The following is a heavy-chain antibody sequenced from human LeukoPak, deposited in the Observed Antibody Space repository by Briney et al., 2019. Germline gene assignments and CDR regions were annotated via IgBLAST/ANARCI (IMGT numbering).Heavy chain of an antibody. CDR2: IKGGGGAP. CDR1: GFTFSTYA. D-gene: IGHD2-21*02. CDR3: AKGGHDFNPFYW. Sequence: GGSLRLSCAAPGFTFSTYAMGWFRQAPGKGLEWVSSIKGGGGAPFYADSVKGRFTISRDNSKNTLFLQLDSLRAEDSAVYYCAKGGHDFNPFYWWGQGTLVTVSS. V-gene: IGHV3-23*01. J-gene: IGHJ4*02.